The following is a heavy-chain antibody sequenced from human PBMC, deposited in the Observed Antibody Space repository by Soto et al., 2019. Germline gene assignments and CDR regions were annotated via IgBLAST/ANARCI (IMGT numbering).Heavy chain of an antibody. CDR1: GGSISSSSYY. V-gene: IGHV4-39*01. J-gene: IGHJ4*02. CDR3: ARHTVRLVLDY. D-gene: IGHD4-17*01. CDR2: IYYSGST. Sequence: SETRSLSCTVSGGSISSSSYYWGWIRQPPGKGLEWIGSIYYSGSTYYNPSLKSRVTISVDTSKNQFSLKLSSVTAADTAVYYCARHTVRLVLDYCGQGPLVT.